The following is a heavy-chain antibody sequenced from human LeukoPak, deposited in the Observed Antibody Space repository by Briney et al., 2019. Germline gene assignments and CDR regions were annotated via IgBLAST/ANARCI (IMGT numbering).Heavy chain of an antibody. CDR3: ARERERGGGPYYPDY. J-gene: IGHJ4*02. D-gene: IGHD3-22*01. V-gene: IGHV3-33*01. Sequence: GGSLRLSCAASGFTFSTYGMHWVRQAPGKGLEWVAVIWYDGSEKYYADSGEGRFTISRDNSKNTLYLQMNSLRAEDTAVYYCARERERGGGPYYPDYWGQGTLVTVSS. CDR1: GFTFSTYG. CDR2: IWYDGSEK.